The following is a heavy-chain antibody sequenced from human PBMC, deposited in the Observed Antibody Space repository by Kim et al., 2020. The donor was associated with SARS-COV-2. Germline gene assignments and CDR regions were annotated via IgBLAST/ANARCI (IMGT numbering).Heavy chain of an antibody. CDR2: NT. J-gene: IGHJ6*02. CDR3: ATLDYYDMDV. Sequence: NTNFAQTLQGRVTMTTDTSTSTAYMELRSLTSDDTAVYYCATLDYYDMDVWGQGTTVTVSS. V-gene: IGHV1-18*01.